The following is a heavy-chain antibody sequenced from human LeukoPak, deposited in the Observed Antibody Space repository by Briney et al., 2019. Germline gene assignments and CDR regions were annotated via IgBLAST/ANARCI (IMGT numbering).Heavy chain of an antibody. D-gene: IGHD3-22*01. CDR3: SRDGNYYDSDYYYYMDV. CDR1: GFTFSYAW. Sequence: GGSLRLSCVTSGFTFSYAWMSWVRQAPGKGLEWVARIKKKSDGGTIDYAAPVRGRFTISRDDSKNTLYLQMNSLKTEDTAVYYCSRDGNYYDSDYYYYMDVWGKGTTVTISS. V-gene: IGHV3-15*01. CDR2: IKKKSDGGTI. J-gene: IGHJ6*03.